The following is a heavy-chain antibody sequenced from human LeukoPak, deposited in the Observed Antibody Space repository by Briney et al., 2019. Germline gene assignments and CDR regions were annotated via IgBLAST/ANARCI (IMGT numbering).Heavy chain of an antibody. J-gene: IGHJ4*02. Sequence: PGGSLRLSCAASGFTFSSYAMSWVRQAPGKGLKWVSAISGSGGSTYYADSVKGRFTISRDNSKNTLYLQMNSLRAEDTAVYYCARRAGAYSHPYDYWGQGTLVTVSS. V-gene: IGHV3-23*01. CDR2: ISGSGGST. CDR1: GFTFSSYA. D-gene: IGHD4/OR15-4a*01. CDR3: ARRAGAYSHPYDY.